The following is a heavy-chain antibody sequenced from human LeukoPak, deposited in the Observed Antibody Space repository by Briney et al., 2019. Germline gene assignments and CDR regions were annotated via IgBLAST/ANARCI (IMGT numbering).Heavy chain of an antibody. CDR1: GFTFSSYG. D-gene: IGHD3-22*01. Sequence: GGSLRLSCAASGFTFSSYGMHWVRQAPGKGLEWVAVISYDGSNKYYADSLKGRFTISRDNSKNTLYLQMNSLRAEDTAVYYCAKSYPAPYYYDSSGYYFDYWGQGTLVTVSS. CDR3: AKSYPAPYYYDSSGYYFDY. J-gene: IGHJ4*02. CDR2: ISYDGSNK. V-gene: IGHV3-30*18.